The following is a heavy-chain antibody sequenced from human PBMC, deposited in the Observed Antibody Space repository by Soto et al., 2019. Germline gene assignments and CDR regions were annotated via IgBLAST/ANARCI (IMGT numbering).Heavy chain of an antibody. CDR3: AKGKTRLLFLGYFDY. CDR2: ISGSGGST. V-gene: IGHV3-23*01. D-gene: IGHD3-16*01. Sequence: PGGSLRLSCGASGFIFSSYAMSWVRQAPGKGLEWVSVISGSGGSTYYADSVKGRFTISRDNSKNTLFLQMTSLRAEDTAVYYCAKGKTRLLFLGYFDYWGQGALVSVSS. CDR1: GFIFSSYA. J-gene: IGHJ4*02.